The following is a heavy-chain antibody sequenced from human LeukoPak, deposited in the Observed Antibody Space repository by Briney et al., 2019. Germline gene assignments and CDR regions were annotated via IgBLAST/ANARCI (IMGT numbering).Heavy chain of an antibody. CDR3: ARDVYDSHRYGMDV. Sequence: SETLSLTCTVSAGSIRSYHWNWIRQPPGKGLEWIGYIYYTGSSNYNPSLKSRVTMSVDTSKSQFSLKLSSVTAADTAVYYCARDVYDSHRYGMDVWGQGTTVTVSS. J-gene: IGHJ6*02. CDR2: IYYTGSS. CDR1: AGSIRSYH. D-gene: IGHD5/OR15-5a*01. V-gene: IGHV4-59*12.